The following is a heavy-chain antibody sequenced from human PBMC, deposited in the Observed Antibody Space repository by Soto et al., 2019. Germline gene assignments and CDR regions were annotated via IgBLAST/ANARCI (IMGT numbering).Heavy chain of an antibody. CDR1: GFTFSNYG. Sequence: LRLSCAASGFTFSNYGMHWVRQAPGKGLEWLAIISHDGSDLKYADSVKGRFTISRDNSRNTLYLQIDSLRPEDTAMYYCAKCVSNLGVIIGPNGLTDSWGQGNLVTVSS. D-gene: IGHD3-3*01. J-gene: IGHJ4*02. CDR2: ISHDGSDL. CDR3: AKCVSNLGVIIGPNGLTDS. V-gene: IGHV3-30*18.